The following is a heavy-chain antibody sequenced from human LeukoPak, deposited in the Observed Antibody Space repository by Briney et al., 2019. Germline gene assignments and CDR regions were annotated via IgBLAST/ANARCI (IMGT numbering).Heavy chain of an antibody. J-gene: IGHJ4*02. CDR1: GYTFTSYA. Sequence: ALVKVSCKASGYTFTSYAMHWVRQAPGQRLEWMGWINAGNGNTKYSQKFQGRVTITRDTSASTAYMELSSLRSEDTAVYYCARDFSGYYYYFDYWGQGTLVTVSS. D-gene: IGHD3-22*01. CDR3: ARDFSGYYYYFDY. V-gene: IGHV1-3*01. CDR2: INAGNGNT.